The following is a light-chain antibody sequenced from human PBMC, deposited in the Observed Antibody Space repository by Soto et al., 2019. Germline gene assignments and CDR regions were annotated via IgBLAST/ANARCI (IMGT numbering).Light chain of an antibody. CDR2: DVT. V-gene: IGLV2-11*01. Sequence: QSALTQPRSVSGSPGQSVTIFCTGTSSDVGGYNYVSWYQQHPGKAPKLMIYDVTKRPSGVPDRFSASKSGNTASLTISGLQAGDEADYYCCSYAGSYVFGTGTKLTVL. CDR1: SSDVGGYNY. CDR3: CSYAGSYV. J-gene: IGLJ1*01.